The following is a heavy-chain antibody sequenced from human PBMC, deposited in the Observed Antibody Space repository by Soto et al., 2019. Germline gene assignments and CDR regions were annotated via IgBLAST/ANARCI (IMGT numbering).Heavy chain of an antibody. CDR3: AKAGSYGSNYYYYGMDV. D-gene: IGHD5-18*01. V-gene: IGHV3-30*18. J-gene: IGHJ6*02. CDR2: ISYDGSNK. CDR1: GFTFSSYG. Sequence: GGSLRLSCAASGFTFSSYGMHWVRQAPGKGLEWVAVISYDGSNKYYADSVKGRFTISRDNSKNTLYLQMNSLRAEDTAVYYCAKAGSYGSNYYYYGMDVWGQGTTVTVSS.